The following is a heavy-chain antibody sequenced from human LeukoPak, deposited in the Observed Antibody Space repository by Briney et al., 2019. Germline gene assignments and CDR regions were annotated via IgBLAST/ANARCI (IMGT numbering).Heavy chain of an antibody. V-gene: IGHV4-4*07. D-gene: IGHD6-19*01. CDR1: GGSISSYY. Sequence: SETLSLTCTVSGGSISSYYWNWIRQPAGKGLEWIGRIYTSGSTNYNPSLKSRVTMSVDTSKNQFSLKLSSVTAADTAVYYCARGRISGWLYYFDYWGQGTLVTVSS. CDR3: ARGRISGWLYYFDY. J-gene: IGHJ4*02. CDR2: IYTSGST.